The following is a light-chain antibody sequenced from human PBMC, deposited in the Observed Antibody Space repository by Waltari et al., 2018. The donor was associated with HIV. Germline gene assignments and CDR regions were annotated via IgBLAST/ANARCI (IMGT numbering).Light chain of an antibody. CDR1: SSDVGDYNF. V-gene: IGLV2-11*01. CDR2: DVS. CDR3: CSYAGTYTYV. J-gene: IGLJ1*01. Sequence: QSALTQPRPVSGSPGQAVTISCTGTSSDVGDYNFVPWYQQHPGKAPKLMIYDVSKWPSGVPDRFSGSKSGNTASLTISGLQAEDEADYYCCSYAGTYTYVFGTGTKVTVL.